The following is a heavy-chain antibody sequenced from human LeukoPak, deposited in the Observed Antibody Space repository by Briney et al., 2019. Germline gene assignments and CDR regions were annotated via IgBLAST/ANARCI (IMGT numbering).Heavy chain of an antibody. V-gene: IGHV3-48*02. CDR3: ARPHSGHLFDY. Sequence: GGSLRLSCAAAVFTFSSNSMNWVRQAPGKGLEWVSYISRSSSTIYYADSVKGRFTISRDNAKNSLHLQMNSLRDEDTAVYYSARPHSGHLFDYWGQGTLVTVSS. CDR2: ISRSSSTI. D-gene: IGHD3-10*01. CDR1: VFTFSSNS. J-gene: IGHJ4*02.